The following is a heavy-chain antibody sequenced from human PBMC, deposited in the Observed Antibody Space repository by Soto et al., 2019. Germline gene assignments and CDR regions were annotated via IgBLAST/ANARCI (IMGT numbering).Heavy chain of an antibody. V-gene: IGHV3-30*18. Sequence: GGSLRLPCAASGFTLSIYGMHWVRQAPGKGLEWVAVISYDGSNKYYADSVKGRFTISRDNSKNTLYLQMNSLRAEDTAVYYCAKDRHIVVVEGSFDYWGQGTLVTVSS. CDR1: GFTLSIYG. D-gene: IGHD2-15*01. J-gene: IGHJ4*02. CDR3: AKDRHIVVVEGSFDY. CDR2: ISYDGSNK.